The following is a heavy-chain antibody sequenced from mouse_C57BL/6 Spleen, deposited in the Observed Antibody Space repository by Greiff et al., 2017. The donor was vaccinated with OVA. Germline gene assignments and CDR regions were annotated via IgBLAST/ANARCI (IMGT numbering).Heavy chain of an antibody. CDR3: ARTRSTRDY. Sequence: QVQLQQPGAELVRPGTSVKLSCKASGYTFTSYWMRWVKQRPGQGLEWIGVIDPSDSYTNYNQKFKGKATLTVDTASSTAYMQLSSLTSEDSAVYDCARTRSTRDYWGQGTTLTVSS. CDR2: IDPSDSYT. V-gene: IGHV1-59*01. J-gene: IGHJ2*01. CDR1: GYTFTSYW.